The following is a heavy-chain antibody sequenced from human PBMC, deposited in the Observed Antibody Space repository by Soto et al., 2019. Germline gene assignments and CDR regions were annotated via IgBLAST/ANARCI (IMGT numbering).Heavy chain of an antibody. Sequence: QVQLVESGGGLVKPGGSLRLSCAASGFTFSDYYMSWIRQAPGKGLEWISYINSRGSTIYYADSVKGRVTISRDNARKSLHLQMNSLRVEDTAVYYCARVVPGFVVVATADSWGQGALVTVSS. J-gene: IGHJ5*01. CDR2: INSRGSTI. CDR1: GFTFSDYY. CDR3: ARVVPGFVVVATADS. D-gene: IGHD2-15*01. V-gene: IGHV3-11*01.